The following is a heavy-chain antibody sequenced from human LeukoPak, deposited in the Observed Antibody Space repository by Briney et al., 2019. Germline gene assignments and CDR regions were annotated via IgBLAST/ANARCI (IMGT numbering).Heavy chain of an antibody. D-gene: IGHD2-21*02. CDR2: IYPGDSDT. V-gene: IGHV5-51*01. Sequence: GESLKISCKGSGYSFTSYWIGWVRQMPGKGLEWMGIIYPGDSDTRYSPSFQGQVTISADKSISTAYLQWSSLRASDTAMYYCARDTYCGGDCYSFWHYWGQGTLVTVSS. CDR1: GYSFTSYW. J-gene: IGHJ4*02. CDR3: ARDTYCGGDCYSFWHY.